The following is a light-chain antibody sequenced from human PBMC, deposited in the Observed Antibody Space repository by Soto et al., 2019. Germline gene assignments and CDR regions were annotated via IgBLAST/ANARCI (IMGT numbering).Light chain of an antibody. CDR3: QQSYTSSWT. V-gene: IGKV1-39*01. J-gene: IGKJ1*01. CDR1: QSISSS. Sequence: DIQMTQSPSSLSASVGDSVTITCRASQSISSSLNWYQQKPGKAPRLLIYAASTLQSGVPSGFSGSGSGTDFKLTISSLQPEDVATYYCQQSYTSSWTLGPGTKVDIK. CDR2: AAS.